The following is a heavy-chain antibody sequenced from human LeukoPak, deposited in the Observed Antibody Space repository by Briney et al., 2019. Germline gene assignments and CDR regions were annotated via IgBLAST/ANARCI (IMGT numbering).Heavy chain of an antibody. V-gene: IGHV3-23*01. J-gene: IGHJ6*02. CDR1: GFTFSNYD. CDR2: IDGSGGST. CDR3: AKAASSSWPSYYYGMDV. D-gene: IGHD6-13*01. Sequence: GGSLRLSCAASGFTFSNYDMSWVRQAPGKGLDWVSVIDGSGGSTYYADSVKGRFTISRDNSKNTVYLQMSSLRVDDTAVYYCAKAASSSWPSYYYGMDVWGQGTMVTVSS.